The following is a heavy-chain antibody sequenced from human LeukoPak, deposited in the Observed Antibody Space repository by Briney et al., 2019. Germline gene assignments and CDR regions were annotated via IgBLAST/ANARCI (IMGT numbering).Heavy chain of an antibody. D-gene: IGHD4-17*01. V-gene: IGHV4-31*03. CDR2: IYYSGST. CDR3: ARGDYGDYGEVDYFDY. CDR1: GGSISSGGYY. Sequence: SQTLSLTCTVPGGSISSGGYYWSWIRQHPGKGLEWIGYIYYSGSTYYNPSLKSRVTISVDTSKNQFSLKLSSVTAADTAVYYCARGDYGDYGEVDYFDYWGQGTLVTVSS. J-gene: IGHJ4*02.